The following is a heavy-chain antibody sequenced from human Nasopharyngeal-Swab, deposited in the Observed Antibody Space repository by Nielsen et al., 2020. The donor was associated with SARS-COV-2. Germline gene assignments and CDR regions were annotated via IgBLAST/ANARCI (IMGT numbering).Heavy chain of an antibody. CDR2: MNPNSGNT. V-gene: IGHV1-8*01. D-gene: IGHD5-18*01. Sequence: ASVKVSCKASGYTFTSYDIHWVRQATGQGLEWMGWMNPNSGNTGYAQKFQGRVTMTRNTSISTAYMELSSLRSEDTAVYYCARAGKIQLWFNSLYYFDYWGQGTLVTVSS. CDR1: GYTFTSYD. CDR3: ARAGKIQLWFNSLYYFDY. J-gene: IGHJ4*02.